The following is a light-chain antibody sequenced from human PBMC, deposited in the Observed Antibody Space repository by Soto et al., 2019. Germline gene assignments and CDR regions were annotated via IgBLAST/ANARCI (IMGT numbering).Light chain of an antibody. J-gene: IGKJ5*01. Sequence: ERVMTQTPATLSVSPGQRATLSCRASQSVSSYLAWYQQKPGQAPRLLIYDASNRATGIPARFSGSGSGTDFTLTISSLEPEDFAVYYCQQRSNWPITFGQGTRLEV. V-gene: IGKV3-11*01. CDR3: QQRSNWPIT. CDR1: QSVSSY. CDR2: DAS.